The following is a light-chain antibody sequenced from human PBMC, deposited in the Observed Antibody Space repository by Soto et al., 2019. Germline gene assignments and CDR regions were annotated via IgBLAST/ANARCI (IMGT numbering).Light chain of an antibody. Sequence: DIVMTQSPDSLAVSLGERATINCKSSQSVLFSSNNINFLTWYQQKPGQPPKLLIYWASTRESGVPDRFSGSGSGTDFTLTISNLQAEDVAVYYCQQYYTTPPTFGPGTKLEIK. CDR3: QQYYTTPPT. J-gene: IGKJ2*01. V-gene: IGKV4-1*01. CDR1: QSVLFSSNNINF. CDR2: WAS.